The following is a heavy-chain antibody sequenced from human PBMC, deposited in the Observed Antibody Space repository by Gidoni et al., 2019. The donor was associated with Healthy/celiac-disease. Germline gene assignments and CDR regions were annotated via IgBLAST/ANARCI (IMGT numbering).Heavy chain of an antibody. D-gene: IGHD2-2*01. Sequence: EVQLLESGGGLVQHGGSLRLSCAASGFTFSSYAMSWVRQAQVKGLEWVSAISGSGGSTDYADSVKGRFTISRDNSKNTLYLQMNSLRAEDTAVYYCAKDWAVVVPAAPNWFDPWGQGTLVTVSS. CDR3: AKDWAVVVPAAPNWFDP. CDR2: ISGSGGST. V-gene: IGHV3-23*01. CDR1: GFTFSSYA. J-gene: IGHJ5*02.